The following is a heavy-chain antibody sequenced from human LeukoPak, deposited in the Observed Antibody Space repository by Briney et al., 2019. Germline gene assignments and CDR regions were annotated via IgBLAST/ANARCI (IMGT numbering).Heavy chain of an antibody. CDR1: GFTFSSYA. CDR3: AKDSGYYYEIFDY. D-gene: IGHD3-22*01. J-gene: IGHJ4*02. CDR2: ISGSGGST. V-gene: IGHV3-23*01. Sequence: AGGSLRLSCVASGFTFSSYAMSWVRQAPGKGLEWVSAISGSGGSTYYADSVKGRFTISRDNSKNTLYLQMNSLRAEDTAVYYCAKDSGYYYEIFDYWGRGTLVTVSS.